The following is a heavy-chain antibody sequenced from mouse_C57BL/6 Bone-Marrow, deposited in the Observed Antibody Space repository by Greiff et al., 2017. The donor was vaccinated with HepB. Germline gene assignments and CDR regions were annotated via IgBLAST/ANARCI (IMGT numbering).Heavy chain of an antibody. CDR1: GFNIKDDY. J-gene: IGHJ3*01. CDR2: IDPENGDT. CDR3: TTSLYDYDDAWFAD. V-gene: IGHV14-4*01. Sequence: EVQLQQSGAELVRPGASVKLSCTASGFNIKDDYMHWVKQRPEQGLEWIGWIDPENGDTEYASKFQGKATITADTSSNTAYLQLSSLTSEDTAVYYCTTSLYDYDDAWFADWGQGTLVTVSA. D-gene: IGHD2-4*01.